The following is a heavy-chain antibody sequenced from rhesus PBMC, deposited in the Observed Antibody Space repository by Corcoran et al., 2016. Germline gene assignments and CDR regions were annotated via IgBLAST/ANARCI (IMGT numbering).Heavy chain of an antibody. V-gene: IGHV4-127*01. CDR2: IGGDTGST. Sequence: QVQLQESGPGLAKPSETLAPTCPVSGYSISSGYAWTWVRQPQGKGLDWIGFIGGDTGSTYYNPSLKSRVTISKDTSTNQFSLRLTSVTAADTALYYCVRVDRRAVIIDYWGQGVLVTVSS. D-gene: IGHD2-39*01. J-gene: IGHJ4*01. CDR3: VRVDRRAVIIDY. CDR1: GYSISSGYA.